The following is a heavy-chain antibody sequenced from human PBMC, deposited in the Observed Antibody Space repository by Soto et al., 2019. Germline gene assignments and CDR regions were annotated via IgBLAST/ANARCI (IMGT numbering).Heavy chain of an antibody. CDR1: GYTFTNYG. CDR3: ARYPTLTDYFFHGMDV. D-gene: IGHD4-17*01. J-gene: IGHJ6*01. V-gene: IGHV5-51*01. CDR2: IYPGDSDT. Sequence: VESVKISCKVSGYTFTNYGIGWVVQIPGKGLEWMGIIYPGDSDTRYSPSFQGQVTISADRSISTAYLQWSSLKASDTGMYYCARYPTLTDYFFHGMDVWGQGTTVTVSS.